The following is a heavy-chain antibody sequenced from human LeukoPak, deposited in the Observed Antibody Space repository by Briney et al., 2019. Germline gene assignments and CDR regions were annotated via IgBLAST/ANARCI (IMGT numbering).Heavy chain of an antibody. V-gene: IGHV3-30-3*01. Sequence: GGSLRLSCAASGFTFTGYAMHWVRQAPGKGLEWVAVISYDGSNKYYADSVKGRFTISRDNSKNTLYLQMSSLRAEDTAVYYCARDAFFYCSGGSCYPNYYYYGMDVWGQGTTVTVSS. CDR2: ISYDGSNK. J-gene: IGHJ6*02. CDR1: GFTFTGYA. CDR3: ARDAFFYCSGGSCYPNYYYYGMDV. D-gene: IGHD2-15*01.